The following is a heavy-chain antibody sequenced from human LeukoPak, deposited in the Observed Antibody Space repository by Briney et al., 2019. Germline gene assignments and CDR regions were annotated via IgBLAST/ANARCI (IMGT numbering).Heavy chain of an antibody. Sequence: GGSLRLSCAASGFTFSDYYMSWVRQAPGKGLEWVSVIYTDGSTYYADSVRGRFTISRDNSENTLYLQMNSLRAEDTALYYCAGAYGYNYFHYWGQGTLVTVSS. D-gene: IGHD5-12*01. J-gene: IGHJ4*02. V-gene: IGHV3-53*01. CDR2: IYTDGST. CDR1: GFTFSDYY. CDR3: AGAYGYNYFHY.